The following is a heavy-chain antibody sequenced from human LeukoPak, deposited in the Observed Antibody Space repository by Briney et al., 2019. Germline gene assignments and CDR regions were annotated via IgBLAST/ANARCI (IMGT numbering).Heavy chain of an antibody. J-gene: IGHJ4*02. D-gene: IGHD4/OR15-4a*01. Sequence: PSETLSLTCTVSGGSISSYYWSWIRQPPGKGLEWIGYIYYSGSTNYNPSLKSRVTISVDTSKNQFSLKLSSVTAADTAVYYCARDHWLTIIDYWGQGTLVTVSS. V-gene: IGHV4-59*12. CDR2: IYYSGST. CDR1: GGSISSYY. CDR3: ARDHWLTIIDY.